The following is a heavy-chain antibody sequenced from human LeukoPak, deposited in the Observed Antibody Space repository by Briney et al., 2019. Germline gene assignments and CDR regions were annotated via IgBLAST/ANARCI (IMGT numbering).Heavy chain of an antibody. CDR2: IWYDGSNK. J-gene: IGHJ5*02. CDR3: ARDRRGIFGRDNWFDP. D-gene: IGHD3-3*01. Sequence: PGRSLRLSCAASGFTFSSYGMHWVRQAPGKGLEWVAVIWYDGSNKYYAVSVKGRFTISRDNSKNTLYLQMNSLRAEDTAVYYCARDRRGIFGRDNWFDPWGQGTLVTVSS. CDR1: GFTFSSYG. V-gene: IGHV3-33*08.